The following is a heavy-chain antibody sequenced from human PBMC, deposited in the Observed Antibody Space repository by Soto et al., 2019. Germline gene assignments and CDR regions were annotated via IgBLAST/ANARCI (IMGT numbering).Heavy chain of an antibody. Sequence: QVQLQEAGPGLVKPSETLSLTCSVSGDSVSSGSYYLSWIRQPPGKGLEWIGYIDYSGYTKYNPSLKRRVSMSLDTSRYQGCLTLRSDTAADTVFYDWTRGTAEGTTVFRGVTVAFDIWGQGTMVTVSS. D-gene: IGHD3-10*01. V-gene: IGHV4-61*01. CDR1: GDSVSSGSYY. CDR3: TRGTAEGTTVFRGVTVAFDI. CDR2: IDYSGYT. J-gene: IGHJ3*02.